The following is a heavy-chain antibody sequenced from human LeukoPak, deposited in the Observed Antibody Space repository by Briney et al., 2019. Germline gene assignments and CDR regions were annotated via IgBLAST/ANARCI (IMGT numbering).Heavy chain of an antibody. CDR1: GFTFSSYG. CDR3: AKGSVEIGY. Sequence: GGSLRLTCAASGFTFSSYGMHWVRQAPGKGLEWVAVISYDGSNKYYADSVKGRFTISRDNSKNTLYLQMNSLRAEDTAVYYCAKGSVEIGYWGQGTLVTVSS. V-gene: IGHV3-30*18. CDR2: ISYDGSNK. D-gene: IGHD5-24*01. J-gene: IGHJ4*02.